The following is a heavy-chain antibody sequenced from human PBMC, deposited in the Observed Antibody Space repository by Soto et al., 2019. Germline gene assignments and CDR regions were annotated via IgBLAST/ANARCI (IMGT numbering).Heavy chain of an antibody. D-gene: IGHD5-12*01. CDR1: GFAISDKY. V-gene: IGHV3-66*01. CDR3: ARGYMSGAFEI. J-gene: IGHJ3*02. CDR2: IYSGGST. Sequence: EVQLVESGGGLVQPGGSLRLSCAASGFAISDKYVTWVRQVPGKGLEWVSVIYSGGSTYYADSVEGRFTISRDNSRNTLYLHMNSLGADDTAVYYCARGYMSGAFEIWGQGTMVTVSS.